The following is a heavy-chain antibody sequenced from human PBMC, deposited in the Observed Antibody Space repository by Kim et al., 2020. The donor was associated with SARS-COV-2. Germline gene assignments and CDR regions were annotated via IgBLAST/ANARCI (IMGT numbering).Heavy chain of an antibody. CDR1: GFTFSSYD. D-gene: IGHD1-26*01. CDR2: IGTAGDT. V-gene: IGHV3-13*04. Sequence: GGSLRLSCAASGFTFSSYDMHWVRQATGKGLEWVSAIGTAGDTYYPGSVKGRFTISRENAKNSLYLQMNSLRAGDTAVYYCARVDGSGDAFDIWGQGTMVTVSS. J-gene: IGHJ3*02. CDR3: ARVDGSGDAFDI.